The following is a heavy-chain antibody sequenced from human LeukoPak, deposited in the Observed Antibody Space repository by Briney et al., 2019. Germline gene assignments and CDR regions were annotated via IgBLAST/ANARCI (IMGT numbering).Heavy chain of an antibody. D-gene: IGHD3-22*01. CDR3: ARGLVVVITTGNWYFDL. CDR1: GGSISSGHYY. V-gene: IGHV4-30-4*01. Sequence: TSQTLSLTCTVSGGSISSGHYYWSWIRQPPGKGLERLGDIYYSGSTYYNPSLKSRVTISVGTSKNQFSLKLSSVTAADTAVYYCARGLVVVITTGNWYFDLWGRGTLVTVSS. J-gene: IGHJ2*01. CDR2: IYYSGST.